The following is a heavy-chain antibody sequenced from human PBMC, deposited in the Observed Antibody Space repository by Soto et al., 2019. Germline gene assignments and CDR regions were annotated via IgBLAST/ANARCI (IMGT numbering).Heavy chain of an antibody. CDR1: GFNFSLYA. CDR3: AKDKTLTSLGYYFDL. D-gene: IGHD3-16*01. CDR2: LTRVGGNT. Sequence: EVQLLESGGGLIQPGGSLRLSCVASGFNFSLYAMNWVRQAPGKGVEWVSTLTRVGGNTYYADSVQGRFPMSRDNSVNTLYLQMNSLRVDDTAVYYCAKDKTLTSLGYYFDLWAQGTIVTVSS. V-gene: IGHV3-23*01. J-gene: IGHJ4*02.